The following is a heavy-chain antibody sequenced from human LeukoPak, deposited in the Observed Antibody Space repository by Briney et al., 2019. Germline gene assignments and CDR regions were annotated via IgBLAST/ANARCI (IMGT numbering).Heavy chain of an antibody. J-gene: IGHJ4*02. CDR3: AKGQQLVRLGLDY. Sequence: GGSLRLSXAASGFTFSSYAMSWVRQAPGKGLEWVSAISGSGGSTYYADSVKGRFTISRDNSKNTLYLQMNSLRAEDTAVYYCAKGQQLVRLGLDYWGQGTLVTVSS. D-gene: IGHD6-13*01. V-gene: IGHV3-23*01. CDR1: GFTFSSYA. CDR2: ISGSGGST.